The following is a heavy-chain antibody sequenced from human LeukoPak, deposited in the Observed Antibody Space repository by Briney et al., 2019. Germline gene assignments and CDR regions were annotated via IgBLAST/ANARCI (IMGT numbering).Heavy chain of an antibody. D-gene: IGHD2-2*01. V-gene: IGHV3-7*01. Sequence: PGGSLRLSCAASGFSFSNDWMCWVRQAPGKGLEWVANINQDESKKYCVDSVKGRLTISRDNAKNSLYLQMSSLRAEDTAVYYCARDHAYRTDYWGQGTLVTVSS. CDR3: ARDHAYRTDY. CDR1: GFSFSNDW. CDR2: INQDESKK. J-gene: IGHJ4*02.